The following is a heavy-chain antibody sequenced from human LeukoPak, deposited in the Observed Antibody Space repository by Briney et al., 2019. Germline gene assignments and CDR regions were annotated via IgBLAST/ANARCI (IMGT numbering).Heavy chain of an antibody. D-gene: IGHD2-15*01. V-gene: IGHV4-59*01. CDR1: GGSISSYY. CDR3: ARVADIDYYYMDV. CDR2: IYYSGST. Sequence: SETLSLTCTVSGGSISSYYWSWLRQPPGKGLEWIGYIYYSGSTNYNPSLKSRVTISVDTSKNQFSLKLSSVTAADTAVYYCARVADIDYYYMDVWGKGTTVTVSS. J-gene: IGHJ6*03.